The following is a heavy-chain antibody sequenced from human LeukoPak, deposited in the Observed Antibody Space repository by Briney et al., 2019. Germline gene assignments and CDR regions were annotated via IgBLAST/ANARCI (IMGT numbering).Heavy chain of an antibody. Sequence: SETLSLTCAVYGGSFSGYYWSWIRQPPGKGLEWIGEINHSGSTNYNPSLKSRVTISVDTSKNQFSLKLSSVTAADTAVYYCARGRGDCSGGSCYRFDPWGQGILVTVSS. CDR2: INHSGST. CDR3: ARGRGDCSGGSCYRFDP. D-gene: IGHD2-15*01. CDR1: GGSFSGYY. J-gene: IGHJ5*02. V-gene: IGHV4-34*01.